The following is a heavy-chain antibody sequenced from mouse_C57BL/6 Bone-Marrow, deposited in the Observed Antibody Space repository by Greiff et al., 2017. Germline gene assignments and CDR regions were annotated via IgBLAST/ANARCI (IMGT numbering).Heavy chain of an antibody. CDR2: ISGGGGNT. D-gene: IGHD1-1*01. CDR1: GFTFSSYT. V-gene: IGHV5-9*01. J-gene: IGHJ1*03. Sequence: VKLVESGGGLVKPGGSLKLSCAASGFTFSSYTMSWVRQTPEKRLQWVAAISGGGGNTYYPDSVKGRFTISRDKGKNILYLQMSRLRSEDTALYYFSRQVTTVLATKYFDVWGTGTTVTVSS. CDR3: SRQVTTVLATKYFDV.